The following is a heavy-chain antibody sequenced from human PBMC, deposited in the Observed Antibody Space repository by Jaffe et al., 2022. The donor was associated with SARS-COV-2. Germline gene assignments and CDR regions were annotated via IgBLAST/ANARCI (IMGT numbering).Heavy chain of an antibody. V-gene: IGHV3-21*01. J-gene: IGHJ5*02. Sequence: EVQLVESGGGLVKPGGSLRLSCAASGFTFSSYSMNWVRQAPGKGLEWVSSISSSSSYIYYADSVKGRFTISRDNAKNSLYLQMNSLRAEDTAVYYCARDSGFGELRFDPWGQGTLVTVSS. CDR3: ARDSGFGELRFDP. D-gene: IGHD3-10*01. CDR1: GFTFSSYS. CDR2: ISSSSSYI.